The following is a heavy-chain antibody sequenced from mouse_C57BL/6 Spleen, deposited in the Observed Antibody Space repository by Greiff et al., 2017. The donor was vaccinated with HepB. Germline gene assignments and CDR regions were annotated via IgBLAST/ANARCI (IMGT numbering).Heavy chain of an antibody. CDR1: GYTFTSYW. CDR3: ARYYGSSYGYFDA. CDR2: IHPNSGST. Sequence: QVQLQQPGAELVKPGASVKLSCKASGYTFTSYWMHWVKQRPGQGLEWIGMIHPNSGSTNYNEKFKSKATLTVDKSSSTAYMQLSSLTSEDSAVYYCARYYGSSYGYFDAWGTGTTVTVSS. D-gene: IGHD1-1*01. J-gene: IGHJ1*03. V-gene: IGHV1-64*01.